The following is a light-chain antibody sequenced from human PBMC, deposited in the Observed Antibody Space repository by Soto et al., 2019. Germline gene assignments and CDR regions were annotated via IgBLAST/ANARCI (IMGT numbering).Light chain of an antibody. Sequence: PGERATLSCRASQSVSSYLAWYQQKPGQAPRLLIYDASNRATGIPARFSGSGSGTDFTLTISSLEPEDFAVYYCQQRSNWLTFGGGTKVEI. V-gene: IGKV3-11*01. CDR3: QQRSNWLT. J-gene: IGKJ4*01. CDR1: QSVSSY. CDR2: DAS.